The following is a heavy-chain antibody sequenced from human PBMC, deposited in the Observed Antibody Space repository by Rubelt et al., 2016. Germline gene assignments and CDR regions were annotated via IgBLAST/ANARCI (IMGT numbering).Heavy chain of an antibody. D-gene: IGHD1-20*01. CDR1: GASISSGSYY. CDR2: IYYTGST. Sequence: QVQLQESGPGVVKPSETLSLTCTVSGASISSGSYYWGWIRQPPGQGLAWIGSIYYTGSTNYNPSLKSRVTISEDTAKHQLSLKWGAGTGADTAAYYCARVRGNWNDPSFFDYWGQGTLVTVS. CDR3: ARVRGNWNDPSFFDY. J-gene: IGHJ4*02. V-gene: IGHV4-39*02.